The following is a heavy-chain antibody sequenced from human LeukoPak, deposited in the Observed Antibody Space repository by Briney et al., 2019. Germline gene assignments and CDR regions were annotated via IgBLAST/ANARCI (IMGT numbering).Heavy chain of an antibody. J-gene: IGHJ4*02. CDR3: AKYCSSTSCYGY. Sequence: QPGGSLRLSCAASGFTFSSYAMSWVRQAPGKGLEWVSAISGSGGSTYYADSVKGLFTISRDNSKNTLYLQMNSLRAEDTAVYYCAKYCSSTSCYGYWGQGTLVTVSS. CDR1: GFTFSSYA. V-gene: IGHV3-23*01. D-gene: IGHD2-2*01. CDR2: ISGSGGST.